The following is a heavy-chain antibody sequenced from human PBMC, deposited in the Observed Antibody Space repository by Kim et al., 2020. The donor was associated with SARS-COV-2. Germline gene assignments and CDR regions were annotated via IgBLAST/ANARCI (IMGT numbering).Heavy chain of an antibody. CDR2: IGSSGTTI. V-gene: IGHV3-48*03. CDR3: ARVSGEATAGSYLYYFDY. D-gene: IGHD6-13*01. Sequence: GGSLRLSCAASGFTFSRYEMNWVRRAPGKGLEWVSYIGSSGTTINYADSVKGRFTISRDSAKNSLYLQMNSLRVEDTAVYYCARVSGEATAGSYLYYFDYWGQGALVTVSS. J-gene: IGHJ4*02. CDR1: GFTFSRYE.